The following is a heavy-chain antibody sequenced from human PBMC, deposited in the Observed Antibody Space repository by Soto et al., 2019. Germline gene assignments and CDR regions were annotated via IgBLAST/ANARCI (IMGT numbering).Heavy chain of an antibody. J-gene: IGHJ3*02. CDR1: GYRFTSYW. CDR2: IYPGDSDT. V-gene: IGHV5-51*01. D-gene: IGHD1-26*01. CDR3: VGQAVLGATKPFDI. Sequence: GESLKISCKGSGYRFTSYWIAWVRQMPGKGLEWMGTIYPGDSDTRYSPPFQGQVTISADKSISTAYLQWSSLKASDTAMYYCVGQAVLGATKPFDIWGQGTMVTVSS.